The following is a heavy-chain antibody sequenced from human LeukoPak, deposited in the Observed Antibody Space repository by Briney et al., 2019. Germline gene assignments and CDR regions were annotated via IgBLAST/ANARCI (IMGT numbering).Heavy chain of an antibody. CDR1: GGSISSGSYY. Sequence: SLTCTVSGGSISSGSYYWSWVRQPAGKGLEWVGRIYTSGSTNYNPSLKSRVTISVDTSKNQFSLKLSSVTAADTAVYYCARDITMVRGVILDWFDPWGQGTLVTVSS. D-gene: IGHD3-10*01. CDR3: ARDITMVRGVILDWFDP. V-gene: IGHV4-61*02. J-gene: IGHJ5*02. CDR2: IYTSGST.